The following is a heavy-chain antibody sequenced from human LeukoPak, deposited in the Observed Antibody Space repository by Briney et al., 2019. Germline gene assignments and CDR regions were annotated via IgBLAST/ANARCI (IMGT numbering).Heavy chain of an antibody. CDR1: GFTFSNYW. Sequence: PGGSLRLSSAASGFTFSNYWMSWVRQAPGKGQEWVANIKEDGSEKYYVDSVKGRFTISRDNAKNSLYLQMNSLRAEDTAVYYCARTIRGYWGQGTLVTVSS. D-gene: IGHD3-10*01. J-gene: IGHJ4*02. V-gene: IGHV3-7*02. CDR3: ARTIRGY. CDR2: IKEDGSEK.